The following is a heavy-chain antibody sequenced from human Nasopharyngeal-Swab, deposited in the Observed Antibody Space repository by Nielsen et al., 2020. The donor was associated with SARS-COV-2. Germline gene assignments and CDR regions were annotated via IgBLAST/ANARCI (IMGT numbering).Heavy chain of an antibody. V-gene: IGHV4-39*01. CDR2: IYYSGST. D-gene: IGHD6-13*01. CDR1: GGSISSSTYH. J-gene: IGHJ5*02. Sequence: SETLSPTCPLPGGSISSSTYHWGWIRQPPGKGLEWIGSIYYSGSTYYNPSLKSRVTISVHTSMNQCSLKLSSVSAADTAVYYCESSIAAAGANLFDPWGQGTLVTVSS. CDR3: ESSIAAAGANLFDP.